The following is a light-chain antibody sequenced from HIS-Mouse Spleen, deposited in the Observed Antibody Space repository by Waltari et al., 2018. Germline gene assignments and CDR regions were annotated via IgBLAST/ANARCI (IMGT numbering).Light chain of an antibody. Sequence: SYVLTQPPSVSVAPGKTARITCGVNNTGTQRVHWYQQKPGQAPVLVGYGDRDRPSGIPERFSGSNSGNTATLTISRVEAGDEADYYCQVWDSSSDHYVFGTGTKVTVL. CDR1: NTGTQR. J-gene: IGLJ1*01. CDR2: GDR. V-gene: IGLV3-21*03. CDR3: QVWDSSSDHYV.